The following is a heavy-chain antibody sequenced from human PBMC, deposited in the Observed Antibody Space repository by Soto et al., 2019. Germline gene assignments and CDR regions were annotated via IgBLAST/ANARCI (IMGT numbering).Heavy chain of an antibody. Sequence: EASVKVSCKASGYTFTSYYMHWVRQAPGQGLEWMGIINPSGGSTSYAQKFQGRVTMTRDTSTSTVYMELSSLRSEDTAVYYCARGMVDSSGYSSRFRLDFDYWGQGTLVTVSS. CDR2: INPSGGST. CDR3: ARGMVDSSGYSSRFRLDFDY. D-gene: IGHD3-22*01. V-gene: IGHV1-46*01. CDR1: GYTFTSYY. J-gene: IGHJ4*02.